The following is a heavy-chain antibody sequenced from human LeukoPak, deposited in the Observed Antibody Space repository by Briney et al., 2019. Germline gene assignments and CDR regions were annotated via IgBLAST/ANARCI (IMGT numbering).Heavy chain of an antibody. D-gene: IGHD2-2*01. J-gene: IGHJ4*02. CDR2: IYHSGGT. CDR1: GYSISSGYY. V-gene: IGHV4-38-2*02. Sequence: PSETLSLTCTVSGYSISSGYYWGWIRQPPGKGLEWIGSIYHSGGTYYNPSLKSRVTISVDTSKNQFSLKLSSVTAADTAVYYCAREVPASSPPDYWGQGTLVTVPS. CDR3: AREVPASSPPDY.